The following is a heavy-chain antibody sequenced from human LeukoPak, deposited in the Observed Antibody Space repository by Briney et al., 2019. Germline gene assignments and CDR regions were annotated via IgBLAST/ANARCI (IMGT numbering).Heavy chain of an antibody. J-gene: IGHJ4*02. V-gene: IGHV1-8*01. CDR1: GYTFTSYD. CDR3: ARVDCSSTSCYDGY. Sequence: ASVKVSCKASGYTFTSYDINWVRQATGRGLEWMGWMNPNSGNTGYAQKFQGRVTMTRNTSISTAYMVLSSLRSEDTAVYYCARVDCSSTSCYDGYWGQGTLVTVSS. D-gene: IGHD2-2*01. CDR2: MNPNSGNT.